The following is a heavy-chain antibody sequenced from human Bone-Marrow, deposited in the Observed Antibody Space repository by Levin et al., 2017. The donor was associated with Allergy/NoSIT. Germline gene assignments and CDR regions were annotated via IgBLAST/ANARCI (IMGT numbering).Heavy chain of an antibody. CDR2: ISWNSRII. Sequence: SLKISCAASGFTFDDYAMHWVRQTPRKGLEWVSGISWNSRIIGYADSVKGRFTISRDNAKNSLYLQMNSLRPDDTALYYCAKDMTTAPNDAFDSWGQGTTVTVSS. V-gene: IGHV3-9*01. J-gene: IGHJ3*02. D-gene: IGHD4-17*01. CDR3: AKDMTTAPNDAFDS. CDR1: GFTFDDYA.